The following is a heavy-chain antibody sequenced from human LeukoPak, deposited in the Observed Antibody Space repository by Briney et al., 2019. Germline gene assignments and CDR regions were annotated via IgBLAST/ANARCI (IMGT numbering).Heavy chain of an antibody. Sequence: ASVKVSCKASGFTFTSSAMQWVRQARGQRLEWIGWIVVGSGNTNYAQKFQERVTITRDMSTSTAYMELSSLRSEGTAVYYCAGGIAVAGYATYWGQGTLVTVSS. CDR3: AGGIAVAGYATY. J-gene: IGHJ4*02. CDR1: GFTFTSSA. CDR2: IVVGSGNT. D-gene: IGHD6-19*01. V-gene: IGHV1-58*02.